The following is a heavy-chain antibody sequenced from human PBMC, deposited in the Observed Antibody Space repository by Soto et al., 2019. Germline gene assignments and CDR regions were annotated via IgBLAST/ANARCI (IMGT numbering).Heavy chain of an antibody. D-gene: IGHD2-15*01. Sequence: VQLLESGGGLVQPGGSLRLSCAASGFTFSSYAMSWVRQAPGKGLEWVSAISGSGGSTYYADSVKGRFTISRDNSKNTLYLQMNSLRAEDTAVYYCAKDRARYCSGGSCYTAADFDYWGQGTLVTVSS. CDR1: GFTFSSYA. CDR3: AKDRARYCSGGSCYTAADFDY. CDR2: ISGSGGST. J-gene: IGHJ4*02. V-gene: IGHV3-23*01.